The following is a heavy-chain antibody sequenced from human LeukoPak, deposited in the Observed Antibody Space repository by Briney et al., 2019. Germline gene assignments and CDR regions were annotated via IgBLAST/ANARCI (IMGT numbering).Heavy chain of an antibody. CDR1: GFSLRTSGGG. CDR2: IYWHDDE. V-gene: IGHV2-5*01. D-gene: IGHD5-18*01. Sequence: SGPTLVHPTPALTLTCTFSGFSLRTSGGGGGWIRQPPEKAVEWIALIYWHDDERYITDLGRRHKITQETEKRQVHHTSTDIGPEDTATYYCAHLSSMVTTGYFDPWGQGSLVTVSS. J-gene: IGHJ5*02. CDR3: AHLSSMVTTGYFDP.